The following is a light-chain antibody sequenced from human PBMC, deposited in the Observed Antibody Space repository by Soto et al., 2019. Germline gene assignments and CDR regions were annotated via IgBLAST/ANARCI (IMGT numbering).Light chain of an antibody. CDR2: EDN. CDR3: QSYDSSNQGV. J-gene: IGLJ2*01. CDR1: SGSIASNY. Sequence: NFMLTQPHSLSESPGKTVTISCTGSSGSIASNYVQWYQQRPGSAPTTVIYEDNQRPSGVPDRFSGSIDSSSNSASLTISGLKTEDEDDYYCQSYDSSNQGVFGGGTKLTVL. V-gene: IGLV6-57*02.